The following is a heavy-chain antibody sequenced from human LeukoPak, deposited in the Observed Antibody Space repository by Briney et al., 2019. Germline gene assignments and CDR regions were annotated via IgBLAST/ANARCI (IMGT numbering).Heavy chain of an antibody. CDR1: GFTFSRYG. D-gene: IGHD3-10*01. J-gene: IGHJ6*03. V-gene: IGHV3-23*01. Sequence: GGTLRLSCAASGFTFSRYGMSWVRQAPGKGLEWVSAISGSGGRTYYADSVKGGFTISRDNSKNTLYLQMNSLRAEDTAVYNCAKGDFYGSGRDYYYYMDVWGKGTTVTISS. CDR2: ISGSGGRT. CDR3: AKGDFYGSGRDYYYYMDV.